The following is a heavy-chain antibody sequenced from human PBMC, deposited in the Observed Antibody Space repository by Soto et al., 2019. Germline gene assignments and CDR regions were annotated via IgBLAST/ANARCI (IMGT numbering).Heavy chain of an antibody. CDR1: GFTFSSYG. J-gene: IGHJ4*02. V-gene: IGHV3-33*01. Sequence: QVQRVVSGGGVVQPGRSLRLSCAGTGFTFSSYGMHWVRQARGRGLEWVAGIWFDGSTKHYADSVKGRFTISRDNSKNTLYLQMTNLGAALTAVYHCARVEAGGYYDRTNYYCHWVQGTLVTVSS. CDR3: ARVEAGGYYDRTNYYCH. CDR2: IWFDGSTK. D-gene: IGHD3-3*01.